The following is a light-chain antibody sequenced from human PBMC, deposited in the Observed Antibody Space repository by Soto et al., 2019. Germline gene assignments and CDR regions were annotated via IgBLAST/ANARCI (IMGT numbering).Light chain of an antibody. V-gene: IGKV3-20*01. J-gene: IGKJ1*01. CDR3: QQYGSSGT. CDR2: HAS. Sequence: EIVMTQSPATLSVSPGERATLSCRASQSVGSDLAWYQQQPGQAPRLLIYHASNRATGIPDRFSGSGSGTDFTLTISRLEPEDFAVYYCQQYGSSGTFGQGPKVDI. CDR1: QSVGSD.